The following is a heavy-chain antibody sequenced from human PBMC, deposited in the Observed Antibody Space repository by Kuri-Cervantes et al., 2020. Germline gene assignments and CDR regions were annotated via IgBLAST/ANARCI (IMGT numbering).Heavy chain of an antibody. CDR3: ARVLRTTVTTRNYYYYYGMDV. CDR2: IYYSGST. V-gene: IGHV4-59*01. Sequence: SETLSLTCTVSGDSFSGYCWIRIRQPPGKGLEWIGYIYYSGSTNYKPSLKSRVTISVDTSKNHFSLNLYSMTAPDTAVYYCARVLRTTVTTRNYYYYYGMDVWGQGTTVTVSS. D-gene: IGHD4-17*01. CDR1: GDSFSGYC. J-gene: IGHJ6*02.